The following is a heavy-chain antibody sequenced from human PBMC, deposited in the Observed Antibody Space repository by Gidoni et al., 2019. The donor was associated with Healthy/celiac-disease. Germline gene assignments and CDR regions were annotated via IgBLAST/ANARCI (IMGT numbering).Heavy chain of an antibody. J-gene: IGHJ4*02. D-gene: IGHD3-10*01. V-gene: IGHV1-18*01. CDR1: GYTFTSYG. CDR3: ARVIKWFGELFADY. Sequence: AQLVQSGAEVTKPVASVKVSCTASGYTFTSYGISWVRQAPGQGLEWMGWISAYNGNTNYAQKLQGRVTMTTDTSTSTAYMELRSLRSDDTAVYYCARVIKWFGELFADYWGQGTLVTVSS. CDR2: ISAYNGNT.